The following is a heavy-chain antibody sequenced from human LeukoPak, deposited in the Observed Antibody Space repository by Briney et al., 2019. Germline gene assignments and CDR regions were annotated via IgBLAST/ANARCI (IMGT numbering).Heavy chain of an antibody. V-gene: IGHV3-23*01. CDR2: ISNDGGGT. J-gene: IGHJ5*02. D-gene: IGHD3-22*01. Sequence: GGSLRLSCTASGFIFNNFGLMWVRQAPGKGLEWVSAISNDGGGTTYADFVKGRFTISRDNSKNTLFLQMNSLRAEDAALYYCAKGSSGYFADLWGRGTLITVSS. CDR1: GFIFNNFG. CDR3: AKGSSGYFADL.